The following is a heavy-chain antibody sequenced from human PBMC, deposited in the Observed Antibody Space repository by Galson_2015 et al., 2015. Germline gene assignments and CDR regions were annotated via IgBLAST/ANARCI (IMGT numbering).Heavy chain of an antibody. CDR3: AEASVAVAGDRSFDI. CDR2: ISGSGGRT. D-gene: IGHD6-19*01. V-gene: IGHV3-23*01. Sequence: SLRLSCAASGFTFSSYAMRWVRRAPGKGLEWVSAISGSGGRTYSADSVNRLFTISRDNSNNPLYLQMNRLTAETTAVYYAAEASVAVAGDRSFDIWGQGTLVTVSS. CDR1: GFTFSSYA. J-gene: IGHJ3*02.